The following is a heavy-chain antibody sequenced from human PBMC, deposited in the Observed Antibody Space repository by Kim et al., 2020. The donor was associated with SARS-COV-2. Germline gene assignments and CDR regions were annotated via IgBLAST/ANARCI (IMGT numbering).Heavy chain of an antibody. V-gene: IGHV3-9*01. CDR3: AKGSGSYVIGAFDI. J-gene: IGHJ3*02. D-gene: IGHD3-10*01. Sequence: GGSLRLSCAASGFTFDDYAMHWVRQAPGKGLEWVSGISWNSGSIGYADSVKGRFTISRDNAKNSLYLQMNSLRAEDTALYYCAKGSGSYVIGAFDIWGKG. CDR1: GFTFDDYA. CDR2: ISWNSGSI.